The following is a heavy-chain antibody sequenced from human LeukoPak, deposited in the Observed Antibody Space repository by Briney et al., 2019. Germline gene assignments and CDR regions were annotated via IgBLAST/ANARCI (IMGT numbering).Heavy chain of an antibody. CDR3: ARHYWRVGPIPFDY. J-gene: IGHJ4*02. CDR1: GGSISSSSYY. V-gene: IGHV4-39*01. D-gene: IGHD2-2*02. CDR2: IYYSGST. Sequence: PSETLSLTCTVSGGSISSSSYYWGWIRQPPGKGLEWIGSIYYSGSTYYNPSLKSRVTISVDTSKNQFSLKLSSVTAAHTAVYYCARHYWRVGPIPFDYWGQGTLVTVSS.